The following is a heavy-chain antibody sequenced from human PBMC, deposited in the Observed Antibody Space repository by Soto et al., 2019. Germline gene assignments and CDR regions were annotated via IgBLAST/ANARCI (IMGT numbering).Heavy chain of an antibody. CDR1: GFTVSSNY. J-gene: IGHJ4*02. D-gene: IGHD6-13*01. CDR2: IYSGGST. Sequence: EVQLVESGGALVQPGGSLRLYCAASGFTVSSNYMSWVRQAPGKGLEWVSVIYSGGSTYYADSVKGRFTISRDNSKNTLYLQMNSLRAEDTAVYYCARDEEQQLAYYWGQGTLVTVSS. V-gene: IGHV3-66*01. CDR3: ARDEEQQLAYY.